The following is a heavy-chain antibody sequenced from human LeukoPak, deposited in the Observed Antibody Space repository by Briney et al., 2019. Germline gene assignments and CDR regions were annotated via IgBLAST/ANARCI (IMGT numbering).Heavy chain of an antibody. CDR2: ISYDGSKK. J-gene: IGHJ4*02. Sequence: GGSLRLSCVASGFTFSRHPMHWVRQAPGKGLEWVAVISYDGSKKDYADSVKGRFTISRDNSKNTLYLQMNSLRAEDTAVYYCAKDVQRVAISPYYFDYWGQGTLVTVSS. CDR3: AKDVQRVAISPYYFDY. CDR1: GFTFSRHP. D-gene: IGHD3-3*01. V-gene: IGHV3-30*04.